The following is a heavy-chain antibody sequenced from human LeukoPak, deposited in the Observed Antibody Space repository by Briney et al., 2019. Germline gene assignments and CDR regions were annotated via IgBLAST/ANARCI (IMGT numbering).Heavy chain of an antibody. V-gene: IGHV1-69*13. CDR1: GGTFSSYA. D-gene: IGHD2-2*01. Sequence: ASVKVSCKASGGTFSSYAISWVRQAPGQGLEWMGGIIPIFGTANYAQKFQGRVTITADESTNTAYMELSSLRSEDTAVYYCARAKDIVVVPHAFDIWGQGTMVTVSS. J-gene: IGHJ3*02. CDR2: IIPIFGTA. CDR3: ARAKDIVVVPHAFDI.